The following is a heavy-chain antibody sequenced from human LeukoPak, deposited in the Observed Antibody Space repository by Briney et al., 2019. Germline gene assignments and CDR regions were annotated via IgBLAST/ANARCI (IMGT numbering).Heavy chain of an antibody. CDR1: GLTFNIYA. CDR2: ISGTGNDA. CDR3: AKHLLGKSDVDWFDP. J-gene: IGHJ5*02. Sequence: GGSLRLSCAASGLTFNIYAMSWVRQTPEKGLEWVSAISGTGNDAYYADSVKGRFTISSDNSKSTLYLHMDSLRTDDTAVYYCAKHLLGKSDVDWFDPWGQGTLVTVSS. V-gene: IGHV3-23*01.